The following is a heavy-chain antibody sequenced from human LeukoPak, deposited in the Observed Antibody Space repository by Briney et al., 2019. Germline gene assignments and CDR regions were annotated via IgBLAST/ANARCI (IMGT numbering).Heavy chain of an antibody. CDR1: GGTFSSYA. J-gene: IGHJ4*02. D-gene: IGHD6-13*01. CDR2: IIPIFGTA. V-gene: IGHV1-69*13. CDR3: ARWSNSSSWYPPFDY. Sequence: SVKVSCKASGGTFSSYAISWVRQAPGQGLGWMGGIIPIFGTANYAQKFQGRVTITADESTSTAYMELSSLRSEDTVVYYCARWSNSSSWYPPFDYWGQGTLVTVSS.